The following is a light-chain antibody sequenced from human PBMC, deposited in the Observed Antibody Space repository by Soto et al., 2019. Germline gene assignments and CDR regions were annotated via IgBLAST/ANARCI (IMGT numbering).Light chain of an antibody. V-gene: IGKV1-5*01. CDR1: QSIGYW. Sequence: DIQMTQSPSSLSASVGDRVTITCRASQSIGYWLAWYQQKAGKAPKVLIYDVSRLESGVPPRFRGSGSGTEFTLTIASLQPDDFATYYCQQYETSSGTFGPGTKVDIK. J-gene: IGKJ1*01. CDR2: DVS. CDR3: QQYETSSGT.